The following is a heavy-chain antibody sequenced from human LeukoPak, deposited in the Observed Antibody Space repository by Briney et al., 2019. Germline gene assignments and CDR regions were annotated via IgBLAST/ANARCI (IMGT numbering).Heavy chain of an antibody. Sequence: SETLSLTCTVSGGSISSYYWSWIRQPPGKGLEWIGYIYYSGSTNYNPSLKSRVTVSVDTSKDQFSLKLSSVTAADTAVYYCARHRGAYGGSLFDPWGQGTLVTVSS. D-gene: IGHD4-23*01. J-gene: IGHJ5*02. CDR3: ARHRGAYGGSLFDP. CDR2: IYYSGST. V-gene: IGHV4-59*01. CDR1: GGSISSYY.